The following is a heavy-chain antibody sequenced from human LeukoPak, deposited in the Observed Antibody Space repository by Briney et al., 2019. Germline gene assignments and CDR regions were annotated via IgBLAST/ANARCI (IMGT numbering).Heavy chain of an antibody. Sequence: SETLSLTCTVSGGSISSSSYYWGWIRQPPGKGLEWIGEINHSGSTNYNPSLKSRVTISVDTSKNQFSLKLSSVTAADTAVYYCARVRYDSSGYSDAFDIWGQGTMVTVSS. D-gene: IGHD3-22*01. CDR1: GGSISSSSYY. J-gene: IGHJ3*02. V-gene: IGHV4-39*07. CDR3: ARVRYDSSGYSDAFDI. CDR2: INHSGST.